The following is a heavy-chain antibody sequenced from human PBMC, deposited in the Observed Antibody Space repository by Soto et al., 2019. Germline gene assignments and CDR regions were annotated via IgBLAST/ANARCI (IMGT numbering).Heavy chain of an antibody. CDR3: VRHAQWIIRAY. J-gene: IGHJ4*02. CDR1: GGSISSYY. V-gene: IGHV4-59*08. D-gene: IGHD5-12*01. Sequence: SDTLSLTCTVSGGSISSYYWSWIRQPPGKGLEWIGYIYYSGSTNYNPSLKSRVTISVDTSKNQFSLKLSSVTAADTAVYYCVRHAQWIIRAYWGQGSLVTVSS. CDR2: IYYSGST.